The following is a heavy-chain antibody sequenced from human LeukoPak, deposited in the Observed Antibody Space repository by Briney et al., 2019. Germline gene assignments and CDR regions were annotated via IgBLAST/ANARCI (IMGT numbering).Heavy chain of an antibody. D-gene: IGHD3-9*01. V-gene: IGHV5-51*01. Sequence: GESLKISCKSSGYSFTNYWIGWVRQQPGQGLEWMAAIHPGDSSTMYSSSFQGRVTVSIDKSITTAYLQWGSLTASDTAIYYCATHDWTAPDYWGQGTLVTVSS. CDR2: IHPGDSST. CDR1: GYSFTNYW. CDR3: ATHDWTAPDY. J-gene: IGHJ4*02.